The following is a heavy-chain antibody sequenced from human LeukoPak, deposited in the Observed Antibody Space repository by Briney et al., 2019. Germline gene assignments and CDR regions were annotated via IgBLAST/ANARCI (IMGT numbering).Heavy chain of an antibody. V-gene: IGHV3-23*01. CDR2: ISGSGGST. Sequence: GGSLRLSCAASGFTFSSYGMSWVRQAPGKGLEWVSAISGSGGSTYYADSVKGRFTISRDNSKNTLYLQMNSLRAEDTAVYYCAKVFRGIYGDYPGYWGQGTLVTVSS. CDR3: AKVFRGIYGDYPGY. CDR1: GFTFSSYG. J-gene: IGHJ4*02. D-gene: IGHD4-17*01.